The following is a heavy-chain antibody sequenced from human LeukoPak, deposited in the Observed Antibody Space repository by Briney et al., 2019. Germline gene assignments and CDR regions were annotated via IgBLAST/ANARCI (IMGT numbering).Heavy chain of an antibody. CDR1: GFTFSAYW. Sequence: PGGSLRLSCITSGFTFSAYWMSWVRQAPGKGLEWVANIKQDGGERYYADAVKGRFIIFRDNAKNSLYLQMNSLRAEDTAVYYCAELGITMIGGVWGKGTTVTISS. V-gene: IGHV3-7*01. D-gene: IGHD3-10*02. CDR3: AELGITMIGGV. CDR2: IKQDGGER. J-gene: IGHJ6*04.